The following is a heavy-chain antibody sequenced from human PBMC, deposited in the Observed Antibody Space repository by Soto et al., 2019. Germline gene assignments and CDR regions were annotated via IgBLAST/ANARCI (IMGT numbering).Heavy chain of an antibody. J-gene: IGHJ6*02. Sequence: SETLSLTCTVSGGSISSSSYYWGWIRQPPGKGLEWIGSIYYSGSTYYNPSLKSRVTISVDTSKNQFSLKLSSVTAADTAVYYCARSSDHYYYYGMDVWGQGTTVTVSS. CDR1: GGSISSSSYY. V-gene: IGHV4-39*01. CDR3: ARSSDHYYYYGMDV. D-gene: IGHD6-6*01. CDR2: IYYSGST.